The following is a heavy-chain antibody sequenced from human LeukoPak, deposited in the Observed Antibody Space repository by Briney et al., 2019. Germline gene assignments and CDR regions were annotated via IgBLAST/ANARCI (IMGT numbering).Heavy chain of an antibody. V-gene: IGHV3-33*01. J-gene: IGHJ6*04. CDR1: GFTFSSHG. CDR2: IWYDGSNA. Sequence: GGSLRISCAASGFTFSSHGMHWVRQAPGKGLEWVAVIWYDGSNAYYEDSVKGRFTISRDNSKNTLYLQMNSLRAEDTAVYYCARPASTSSYHYGIDVWGKGTTVTVSS. D-gene: IGHD2-2*01. CDR3: ARPASTSSYHYGIDV.